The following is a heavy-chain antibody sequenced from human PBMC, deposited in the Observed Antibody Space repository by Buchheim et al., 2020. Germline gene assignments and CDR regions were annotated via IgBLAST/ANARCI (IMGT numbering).Heavy chain of an antibody. V-gene: IGHV4-59*08. CDR1: GGSISRYY. Sequence: QVQLQESGPGLVKPSETLSLTCTVSGGSISRYYWSWIRQPPGKGLEWIGYIYYSGSTNYNPSLKSRVTISVDTSKNQFSLKLSSVTAADTAVYYCARLKGDCSGGSCYSGFYYYYGMDVWGQGTT. D-gene: IGHD2-15*01. CDR3: ARLKGDCSGGSCYSGFYYYYGMDV. CDR2: IYYSGST. J-gene: IGHJ6*02.